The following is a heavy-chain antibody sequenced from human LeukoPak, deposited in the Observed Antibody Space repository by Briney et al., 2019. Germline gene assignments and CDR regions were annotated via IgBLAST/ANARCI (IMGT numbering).Heavy chain of an antibody. J-gene: IGHJ4*02. CDR3: ASVYYDPPHYFDY. CDR1: GGSISSGAYY. CDR2: IYYSGST. V-gene: IGHV4-31*03. D-gene: IGHD3-3*01. Sequence: SQTLSLTCTVRGGSISSGAYYWSWIRQHPGKGLEWIGYIYYSGSTYYNPSLKSRVTISVDTSKNQFSLKLSSVTAADTAVYYCASVYYDPPHYFDYWGQGPLVTVSS.